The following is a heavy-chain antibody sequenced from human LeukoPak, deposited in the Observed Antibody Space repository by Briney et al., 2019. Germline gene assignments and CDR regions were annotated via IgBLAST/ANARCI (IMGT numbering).Heavy chain of an antibody. CDR2: ISGDGHTV. J-gene: IGHJ4*02. V-gene: IGHV3-48*04. D-gene: IGHD6-19*01. CDR3: ARDGSFTSGSYFDS. CDR1: RFTFSSYS. Sequence: PGGSLRLSCAASRFTFSSYSMNWVRQGPGKGPEWVAYISGDGHTVFYGYSLKGRFTISRDNAKNSLYLQINNLRAEDTAIYYCARDGSFTSGSYFDSWGQGTLVTVS.